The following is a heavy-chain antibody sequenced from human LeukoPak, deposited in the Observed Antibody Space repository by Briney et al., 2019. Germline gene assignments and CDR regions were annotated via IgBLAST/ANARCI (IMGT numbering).Heavy chain of an antibody. CDR3: ARHGIAARPGPDNWFDP. Sequence: SETLSLTCTVSGGSISSSSYYWGWIRQPPGMGLEWIGSIYYSGNTYYNPSLKSRVTISVDTSKNQFSLKLSPVTAADTAVYYCARHGIAARPGPDNWFDPWGQGTLVTVSS. V-gene: IGHV4-39*01. CDR2: IYYSGNT. J-gene: IGHJ5*02. CDR1: GGSISSSSYY. D-gene: IGHD6-6*01.